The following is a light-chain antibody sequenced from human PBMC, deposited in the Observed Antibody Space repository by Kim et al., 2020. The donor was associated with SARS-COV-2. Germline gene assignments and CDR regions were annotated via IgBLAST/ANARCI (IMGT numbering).Light chain of an antibody. V-gene: IGKV1-39*01. CDR2: AAS. CDR1: QSISSY. J-gene: IGKJ4*01. Sequence: SASVGDRVTITCRASQSISSYLNWYQQKPGKAPKLLSYAASSLQSGVPSRFSGSGSGTDFTLTISSLQPEDFATYYCQQSYSTPLTFGGGTKVEI. CDR3: QQSYSTPLT.